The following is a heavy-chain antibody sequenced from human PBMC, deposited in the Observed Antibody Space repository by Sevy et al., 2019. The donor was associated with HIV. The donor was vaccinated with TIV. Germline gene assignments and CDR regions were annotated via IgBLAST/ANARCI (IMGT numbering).Heavy chain of an antibody. Sequence: ASVKVSCEASGVTFNNYGFSWVRQAPGQGLEWMGGIIPMFGTTDYAHNFQDRVTITADASTSTAYMELNSLISEDTDVYYCARGITFITGGGYYFDSWGQGTLVTVSS. D-gene: IGHD3-16*01. V-gene: IGHV1-69*13. J-gene: IGHJ4*02. CDR3: ARGITFITGGGYYFDS. CDR1: GVTFNNYG. CDR2: IIPMFGTT.